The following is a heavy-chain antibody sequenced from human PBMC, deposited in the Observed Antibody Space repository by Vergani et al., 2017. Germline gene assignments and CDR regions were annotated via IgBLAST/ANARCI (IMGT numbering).Heavy chain of an antibody. CDR3: ARGRPAARPHYYYYYMXV. Sequence: QVQLQQWGAGLLKPSETLSLTCAVYGGSFSGYYWSWIRQPPGKGLEWIGEINHSGSTNYNPSLKSRVTISVDTSKNQFSLKLSSVTAADTAVYYCARGRPAARPHYYYYYMXVWGKGP. V-gene: IGHV4-34*01. CDR1: GGSFSGYY. CDR2: INHSGST. J-gene: IGHJ6*03. D-gene: IGHD6-6*01.